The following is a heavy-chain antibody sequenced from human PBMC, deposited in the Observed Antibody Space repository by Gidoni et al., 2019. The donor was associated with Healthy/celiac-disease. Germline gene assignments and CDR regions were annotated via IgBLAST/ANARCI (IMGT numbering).Heavy chain of an antibody. D-gene: IGHD2-15*01. CDR2: ISSSSSYI. J-gene: IGHJ4*02. Sequence: EVQLVESGGGLVKPGGALRPRGAASGFTFISYSMNWVRQAPGKGLEGVSSISSSSSYIYYADAVKGRFTISRDNAKNSLYLQMTSLRAEDTAVYYCARDLSGGGGSTPDYWGQVTLVTVSS. V-gene: IGHV3-21*01. CDR1: GFTFISYS. CDR3: ARDLSGGGGSTPDY.